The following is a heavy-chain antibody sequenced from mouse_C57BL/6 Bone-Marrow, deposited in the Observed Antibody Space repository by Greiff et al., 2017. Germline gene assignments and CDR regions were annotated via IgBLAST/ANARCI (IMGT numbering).Heavy chain of an antibody. J-gene: IGHJ4*01. Sequence: EVKLQESGPGLVKPSQSLSLTCPVTGYSITSGYYWNWIRQFPGNKLEWMGYISYGGSNNYNPSLKNRISITRDTSKNQFFLKLNSVTTEDTATYYCAGEGGGYYYAMDCWGEGTSVTVSS. CDR3: AGEGGGYYYAMDC. CDR1: GYSITSGYY. D-gene: IGHD1-1*02. CDR2: ISYGGSN. V-gene: IGHV3-6*01.